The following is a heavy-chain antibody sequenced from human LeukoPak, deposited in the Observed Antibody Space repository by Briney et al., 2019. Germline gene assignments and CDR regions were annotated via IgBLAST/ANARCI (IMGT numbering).Heavy chain of an antibody. CDR3: ARVDRGGDWYRD. Sequence: ASVKVSCKASGYTFNTYGITWVRQAPGQGLEWMGWISPYNGNTNYAQKFQGRVTLTTDTSTSTAYMELRSLRSDDTAVYYCARVDRGGDWYRDWGQGTLVTVSS. D-gene: IGHD2-21*02. CDR1: GYTFNTYG. V-gene: IGHV1-18*01. J-gene: IGHJ4*02. CDR2: ISPYNGNT.